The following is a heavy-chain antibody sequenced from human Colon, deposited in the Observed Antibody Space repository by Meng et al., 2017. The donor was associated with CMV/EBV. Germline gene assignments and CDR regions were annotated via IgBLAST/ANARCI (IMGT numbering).Heavy chain of an antibody. CDR2: IYYSGST. CDR1: GGSISSYY. J-gene: IGHJ6*02. D-gene: IGHD1-26*01. V-gene: IGHV4-59*01. CDR3: ARVPLGELLSYYGMDV. Sequence: GSLRLSWTVSGGSISSYYWSWIRQPPGKGLEWIGYIYYSGSTNYNPSLKSRVTISVDTSKNQFSLKLSSVTAADTAVYYCARVPLGELLSYYGMDVWGQGTTVTVSS.